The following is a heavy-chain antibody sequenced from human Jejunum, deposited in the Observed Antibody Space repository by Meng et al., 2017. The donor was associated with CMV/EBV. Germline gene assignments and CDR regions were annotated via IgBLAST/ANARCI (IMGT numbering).Heavy chain of an antibody. CDR3: AKAYQAAPSTATGES. Sequence: SGLSFSDYAMNWVRQAPGKGLEWVSGIDHGGNKIYYADSVRGRFTISRDNSKNTVFLQMNSLRAEDTAVYYCAKAYQAAPSTATGESWGQGTLVTVSS. J-gene: IGHJ5*02. CDR2: IDHGGNKI. D-gene: IGHD6-13*01. CDR1: GLSFSDYA. V-gene: IGHV3-23*03.